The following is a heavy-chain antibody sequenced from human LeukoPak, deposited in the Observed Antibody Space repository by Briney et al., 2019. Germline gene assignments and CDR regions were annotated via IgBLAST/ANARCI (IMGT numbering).Heavy chain of an antibody. J-gene: IGHJ4*02. D-gene: IGHD6-13*01. CDR2: IYHGDSAT. CDR3: AILSWGIAAALDY. Sequence: GESLKISCKGSGYSFTSYWIGWVRQMPGKGLEGMGIIYHGDSATRYTPSFQGQVTISDDKSISTAYLQWSGLKASDAAMYYCAILSWGIAAALDYWGQGTLVTVCS. CDR1: GYSFTSYW. V-gene: IGHV5-51*01.